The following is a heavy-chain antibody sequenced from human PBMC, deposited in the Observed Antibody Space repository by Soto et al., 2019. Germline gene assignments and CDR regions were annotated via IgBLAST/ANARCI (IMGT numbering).Heavy chain of an antibody. Sequence: SETLSLTCTVSGGSISSGGYYWNWIRQHPGQGLEWIGYIYYSGSTYYNPSLKSRITISVDTSKNQFSLKLSSVTAADTAVYYCAREYCTSISCYYFDYWGQGTLVTVSS. CDR3: AREYCTSISCYYFDY. V-gene: IGHV4-31*03. J-gene: IGHJ4*02. D-gene: IGHD2-2*01. CDR1: GGSISSGGYY. CDR2: IYYSGST.